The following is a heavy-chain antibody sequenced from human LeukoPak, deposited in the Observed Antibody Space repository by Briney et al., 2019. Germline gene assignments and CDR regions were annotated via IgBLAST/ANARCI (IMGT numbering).Heavy chain of an antibody. J-gene: IGHJ4*02. D-gene: IGHD5-24*01. Sequence: ASVKASCKASGYTFTSYYMHWARQAPGQELEWMGIINPSGGSTSYAQKFQGRVTMTRDKSISTAYMELSRLRSDDTAVYYCARDNVRWLQLHCDYWGQGTLVIVFS. CDR2: INPSGGST. CDR3: ARDNVRWLQLHCDY. CDR1: GYTFTSYY. V-gene: IGHV1-46*01.